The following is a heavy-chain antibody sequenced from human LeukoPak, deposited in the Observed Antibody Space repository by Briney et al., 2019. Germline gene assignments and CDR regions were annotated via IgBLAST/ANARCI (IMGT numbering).Heavy chain of an antibody. V-gene: IGHV4-34*01. J-gene: IGHJ4*02. CDR3: AGQHTYYYGSGSYRIVY. CDR2: INHSGST. CDR1: GGSFSGYY. D-gene: IGHD3-10*01. Sequence: PSETLSLTCAVYGGSFSGYYWSWIRQPPGKGLEWIGEINHSGSTNYNPSLKSRVTISVDTSKNQFSLKLSSVTAADTAVYYCAGQHTYYYGSGSYRIVYWGQGTLVTVSS.